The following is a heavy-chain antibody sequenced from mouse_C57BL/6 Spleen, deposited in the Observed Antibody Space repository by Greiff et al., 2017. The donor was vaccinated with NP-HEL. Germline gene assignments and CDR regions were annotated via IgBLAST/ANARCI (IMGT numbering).Heavy chain of an antibody. Sequence: EVNVVESGGGLVKPGGSLKLSCAASGFTFSDYGMHWVRQAPEQGLEWVAYISSGSSTITYADTVKGRFTISRDNAKNTLFLQMTRLKSEDTAMYYCARINWDDDYFDYWGQGTTLTVAS. J-gene: IGHJ2*01. CDR1: GFTFSDYG. CDR3: ARINWDDDYFDY. D-gene: IGHD4-1*01. V-gene: IGHV5-17*01. CDR2: ISSGSSTI.